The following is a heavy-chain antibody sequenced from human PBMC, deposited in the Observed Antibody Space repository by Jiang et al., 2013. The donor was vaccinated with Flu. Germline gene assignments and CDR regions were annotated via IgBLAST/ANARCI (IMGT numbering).Heavy chain of an antibody. CDR1: GFTFSSYA. CDR3: AKEEGTAEKIPIRFDY. CDR2: ISGSGGST. V-gene: IGHV3-23*01. Sequence: LLESGGGLVQPGGSLRLSCAASGFTFSSYAMSWVRQAPGKGLEWVSAISGSGGSTYYADSVKGRLTISRDNSKNTLYLQMNSLRAEDTAVYYCAKEEGTAEKIPIRFDYWGQGTLVTVSS. J-gene: IGHJ4*02. D-gene: IGHD2-2*01.